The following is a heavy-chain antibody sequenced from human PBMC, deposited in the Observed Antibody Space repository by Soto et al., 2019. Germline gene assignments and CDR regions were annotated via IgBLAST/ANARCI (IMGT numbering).Heavy chain of an antibody. CDR1: GYTLTSYG. V-gene: IGHV1-18*01. D-gene: IGHD5-18*01. J-gene: IGHJ4*02. Sequence: QVQLVQSGAEVKKPGASVKVSCKASGYTLTSYGLSWVRQAPGQGLEWMGWISAYNGNTNDAQKLQGRVTMTTDKSKRTAHMELRSLRSADTAVYYCARWGGDSGMVGSDYLGQGTLVTFS. CDR2: ISAYNGNT. CDR3: ARWGGDSGMVGSDY.